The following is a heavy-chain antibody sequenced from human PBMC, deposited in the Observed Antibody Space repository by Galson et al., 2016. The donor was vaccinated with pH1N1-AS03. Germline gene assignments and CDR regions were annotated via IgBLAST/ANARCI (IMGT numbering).Heavy chain of an antibody. CDR1: GFTFRNYN. CDR3: AIAGTWSKIDY. D-gene: IGHD2-15*01. Sequence: SLRLSCAASGFTFRNYNLNWVRQAPGKGLEWISYITGGSDTIFYADSVRGRFTISRDNSKNTLYLQMNSLRAEDTAVYYCAIAGTWSKIDYWGQGTLVTVSS. CDR2: ITGGSDTI. J-gene: IGHJ4*02. V-gene: IGHV3-48*01.